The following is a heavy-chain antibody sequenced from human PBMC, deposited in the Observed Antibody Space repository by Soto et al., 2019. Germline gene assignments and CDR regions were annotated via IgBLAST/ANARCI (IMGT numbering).Heavy chain of an antibody. D-gene: IGHD1-7*01. CDR1: GFTFSNFA. V-gene: IGHV3-23*01. Sequence: GGSLRLSCGASGFTFSNFAMSWVRQAPGKGLEWASAIGGSSGTTFYADSVKGRFTISKDYAKNMLYLQMNSLRAEDTAVYYCAKFKGFNWNYVFDYWGQGVPVTVSS. CDR2: IGGSSGTT. CDR3: AKFKGFNWNYVFDY. J-gene: IGHJ4*02.